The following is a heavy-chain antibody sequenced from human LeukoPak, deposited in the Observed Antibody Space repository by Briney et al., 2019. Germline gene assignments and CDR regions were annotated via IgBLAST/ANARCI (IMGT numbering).Heavy chain of an antibody. D-gene: IGHD3-16*02. J-gene: IGHJ5*02. CDR3: ARQPSSYRTTWQTRGGNWFDP. CDR1: GRSFSAYY. CDR2: INHSRSI. Sequence: SETLALTCAVYGRSFSAYYWSWIRQPPGKGLEWIGEINHSRSINYNPSLKSRVTILVGTSKNQFPLKLSYVTAADPAVYYCARQPSSYRTTWQTRGGNWFDPWGQATLVTVSS. V-gene: IGHV4-34*01.